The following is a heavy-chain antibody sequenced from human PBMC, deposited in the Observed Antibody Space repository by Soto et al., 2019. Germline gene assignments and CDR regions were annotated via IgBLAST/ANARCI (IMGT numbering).Heavy chain of an antibody. CDR2: INPNSGGT. D-gene: IGHD5-12*01. Sequence: GASVKVSCKASGYTFTGYYMHWVLQAPGQGLEWMGWINPNSGGTNYAQKFQGRVTMTRDTSISTAYMELSRLRSDDTAVYYCARRQIVATKVWYYYYYGMDVWGQGTTVTVSS. J-gene: IGHJ6*02. CDR1: GYTFTGYY. V-gene: IGHV1-2*02. CDR3: ARRQIVATKVWYYYYYGMDV.